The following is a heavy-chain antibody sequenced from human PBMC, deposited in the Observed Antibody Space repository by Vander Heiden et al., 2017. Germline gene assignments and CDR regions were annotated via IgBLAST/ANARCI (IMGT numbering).Heavy chain of an antibody. CDR3: ARRGVFDSSGHDAFDI. J-gene: IGHJ3*02. V-gene: IGHV1-46*01. Sequence: QVQLERSGAEVKKPGASVKISCKASGYIFMNYHMYWVRQSPGQGLEWMGTINPSTGATSYAQKFQGRATVTSDTSTTTFYMELSSLRFEDTAVYYCARRGVFDSSGHDAFDIWGQGTLVTVSS. D-gene: IGHD3-22*01. CDR1: GYIFMNYH. CDR2: INPSTGAT.